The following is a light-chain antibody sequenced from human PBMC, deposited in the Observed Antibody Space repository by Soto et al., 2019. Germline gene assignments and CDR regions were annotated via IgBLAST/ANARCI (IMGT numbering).Light chain of an antibody. J-gene: IGKJ1*01. Sequence: EIVLTQSPGTLSLSPGERATLSCRASQRITSNYLAWYQQKPGQAPRLLIYGATSRATDIPDRFSGSGPGTDFTLTISRLEPEDFTVYYCQQYDSSPRTFGQGTKLEV. V-gene: IGKV3-20*01. CDR3: QQYDSSPRT. CDR2: GAT. CDR1: QRITSNY.